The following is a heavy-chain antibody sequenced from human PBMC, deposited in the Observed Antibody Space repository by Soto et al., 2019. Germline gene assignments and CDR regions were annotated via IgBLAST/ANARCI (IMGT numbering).Heavy chain of an antibody. V-gene: IGHV5-51*01. CDR3: AKDLPTMVRGVIIDRYYYGMDV. Sequence: VAALKISCEGSGYSFTSYWSGWVRQMPGKGLEWMGIIYPGDSDTRYSPSFQGQVTISADKSISTAYLQWSSLRAEDTAVYYCAKDLPTMVRGVIIDRYYYGMDVWGQGTTVTVS. CDR2: IYPGDSDT. D-gene: IGHD3-10*01. J-gene: IGHJ6*02. CDR1: GYSFTSYW.